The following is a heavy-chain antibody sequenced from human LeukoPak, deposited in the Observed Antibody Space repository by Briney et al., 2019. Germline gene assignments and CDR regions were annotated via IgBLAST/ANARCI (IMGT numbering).Heavy chain of an antibody. D-gene: IGHD5-12*01. Sequence: GGSLRLSCSASGFTFSSYAMHWVRQAPGKGLEYVSSISSNGGSTYYADSVKGRFTISRDNSNNTLFLQMSSLRTEDTAVYYCASPHSGYDYNFDHWGQGTLVTVSS. V-gene: IGHV3-64D*06. CDR1: GFTFSSYA. CDR2: ISSNGGST. J-gene: IGHJ4*02. CDR3: ASPHSGYDYNFDH.